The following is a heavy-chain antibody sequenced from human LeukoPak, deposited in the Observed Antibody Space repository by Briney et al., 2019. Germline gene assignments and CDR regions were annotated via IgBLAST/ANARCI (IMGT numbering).Heavy chain of an antibody. V-gene: IGHV1-69*02. CDR3: ARGYDFWSGRPNWFDP. Sequence: SVKVSCKASGGTFSSYTISWVRQAPGRGLEWMGRIIPILGIANYAQKFQGRVTITADKSTSTAYMELSSLRSEDTAVYYCARGYDFWSGRPNWFDPWGQGTLVTVSS. CDR1: GGTFSSYT. D-gene: IGHD3-3*01. J-gene: IGHJ5*02. CDR2: IIPILGIA.